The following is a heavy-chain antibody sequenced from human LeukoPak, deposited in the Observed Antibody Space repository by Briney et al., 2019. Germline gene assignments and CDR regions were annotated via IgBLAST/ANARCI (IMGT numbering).Heavy chain of an antibody. J-gene: IGHJ4*02. V-gene: IGHV3-21*01. CDR3: ARDPGPYYFDY. Sequence: PGGSLRLSCAASGFTFSSYAMSWVRQAPGKGLEWVSSISSSSSYIYYADSVKGRFTISRDNAKNSLYLQMNSLRAEDTAVYYCARDPGPYYFDYWGQGTLVTVSS. D-gene: IGHD3-10*01. CDR1: GFTFSSYA. CDR2: ISSSSSYI.